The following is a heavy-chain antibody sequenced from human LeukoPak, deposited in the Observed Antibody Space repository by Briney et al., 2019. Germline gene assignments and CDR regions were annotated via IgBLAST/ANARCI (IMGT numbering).Heavy chain of an antibody. J-gene: IGHJ5*02. V-gene: IGHV4-34*01. CDR2: INHSGST. Sequence: PSEALSLTCAVYGGSFSRYYWSWIRQPPGKGLEWIGEINHSGSTNYNPSLKSRVTISVDTSKNQFSLKLSSVTAADTAVYYCARGTIVVVVAATPRNWFDPWGQGTLVTVSS. CDR3: ARGTIVVVVAATPRNWFDP. D-gene: IGHD2-15*01. CDR1: GGSFSRYY.